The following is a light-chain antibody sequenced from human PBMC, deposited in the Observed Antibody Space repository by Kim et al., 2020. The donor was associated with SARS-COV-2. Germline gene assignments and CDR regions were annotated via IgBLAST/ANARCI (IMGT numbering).Light chain of an antibody. Sequence: SPGERATLTCRGSQSVSSYLAWYQQKPGQAPRLLIYDASNRATGIPARFSGSGSGTDFTLTISSLEPEDFAVYYCQQRSNWPPITFGQGTRREIK. CDR2: DAS. V-gene: IGKV3-11*01. CDR1: QSVSSY. CDR3: QQRSNWPPIT. J-gene: IGKJ5*01.